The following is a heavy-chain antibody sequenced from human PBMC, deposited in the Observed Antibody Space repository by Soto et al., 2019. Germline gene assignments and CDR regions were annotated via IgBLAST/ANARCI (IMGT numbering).Heavy chain of an antibody. CDR3: ARDGEYGVNYYCMDV. CDR2: IWYDGSNK. Sequence: QVPLVESGGGVVQPGRSLRLSCAASGFTFSSYGMHWVRQAPGKGLEWVAVIWYDGSNKYYADSVKGRFTISRDNSKNTLYLQMNSVRAEDTAVYYCARDGEYGVNYYCMDVWGKGTTVTVSS. D-gene: IGHD3-10*01. J-gene: IGHJ6*04. V-gene: IGHV3-33*01. CDR1: GFTFSSYG.